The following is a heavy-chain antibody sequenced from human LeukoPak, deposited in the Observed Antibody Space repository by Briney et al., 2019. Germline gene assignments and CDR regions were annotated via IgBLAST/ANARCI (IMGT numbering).Heavy chain of an antibody. CDR3: ARVAVSGSYRQAPFDY. CDR2: IYPGDSDT. D-gene: IGHD3-16*02. J-gene: IGHJ4*02. CDR1: GYNFATYW. Sequence: GESLNISCKGSGYNFATYWIGWVRQMPGKGLEWMGIIYPGDSDTRYSPSFQGQVTISADKSISTAYLQWSSLKASDTAMYYCARVAVSGSYRQAPFDYWGQGTLVTVSS. V-gene: IGHV5-51*01.